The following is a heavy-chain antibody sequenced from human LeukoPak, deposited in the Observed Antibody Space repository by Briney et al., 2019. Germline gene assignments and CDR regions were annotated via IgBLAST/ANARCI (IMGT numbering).Heavy chain of an antibody. J-gene: IGHJ6*02. D-gene: IGHD3-10*01. V-gene: IGHV4-34*01. CDR2: INHSGST. Sequence: SETLSLTCAVYGGSFSGYYWSWIRQPPGKGLEWIGEINHSGSTNYNPSLKSRVTISVDTSKNQFSLKLSSVPAADTAVYYCARGSNYVYYYGSGSSQLYYYGMDVWGQGTTVTVSS. CDR3: ARGSNYVYYYGSGSSQLYYYGMDV. CDR1: GGSFSGYY.